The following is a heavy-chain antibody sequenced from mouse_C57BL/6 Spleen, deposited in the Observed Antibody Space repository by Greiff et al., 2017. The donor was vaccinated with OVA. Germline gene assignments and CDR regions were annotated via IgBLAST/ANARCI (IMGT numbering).Heavy chain of an antibody. CDR2: ISSGSSTI. CDR3: AGNYDYYAMDD. Sequence: EVKLVESGGGLVKPGGSLKLSCAASGFTFSDYGMHWVRQAPEKGLEWVAYISSGSSTIYYADTVKGRFTLSRDNATNTLFLQMTSLRSEDTAMDYCAGNYDYYAMDDWGQGTSVTVSS. CDR1: GFTFSDYG. V-gene: IGHV5-17*01. D-gene: IGHD2-1*01. J-gene: IGHJ4*01.